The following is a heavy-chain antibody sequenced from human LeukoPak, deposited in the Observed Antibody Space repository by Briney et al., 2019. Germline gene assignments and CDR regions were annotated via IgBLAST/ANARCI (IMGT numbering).Heavy chain of an antibody. CDR1: GFTFDDYA. Sequence: GGSLRLSCAASGFTFDDYAMHWVRQAPGKGLEWVSGISWNSGSMGYADSVKGRFTISRDNAKNSLYLQMNSLRAEDTALYYCAKAPYYDILTGYYSGYFDYWGQGTLVTVSS. D-gene: IGHD3-9*01. CDR3: AKAPYYDILTGYYSGYFDY. J-gene: IGHJ4*02. V-gene: IGHV3-9*01. CDR2: ISWNSGSM.